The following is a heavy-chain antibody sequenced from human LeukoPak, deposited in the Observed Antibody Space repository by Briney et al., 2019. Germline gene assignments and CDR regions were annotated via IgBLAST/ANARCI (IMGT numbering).Heavy chain of an antibody. CDR3: SADLPGGYSDCFDY. J-gene: IGHJ4*02. D-gene: IGHD4-23*01. V-gene: IGHV3-15*01. CDR2: IKSKAAGGTT. CDR1: GFTFNNAK. Sequence: TGGSLRLSCAASGFTFNNAKMNWVRQAPGKGLEWVGRIKSKAAGGTTDYAAPVKGRFIISRDDSRNTMYLQMNSLKTEDTAVYYCSADLPGGYSDCFDYWGQGTLVTVSS.